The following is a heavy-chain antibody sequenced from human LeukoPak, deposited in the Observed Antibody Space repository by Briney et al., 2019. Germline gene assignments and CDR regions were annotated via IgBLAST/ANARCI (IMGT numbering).Heavy chain of an antibody. CDR3: AKRRVVDSGSYSYYYYGMDV. D-gene: IGHD1-26*01. CDR1: GFTFSSYA. CDR2: ISGSGGST. Sequence: GGSLRLSCAASGFTFSSYAMSWVRQVPGKGLEWVSAISGSGGSTYYADSVKGRFTISRDNSKNTLYLQMNSLRAEDTAVYYCAKRRVVDSGSYSYYYYGMDVWGQGTTVTVSS. J-gene: IGHJ6*02. V-gene: IGHV3-23*01.